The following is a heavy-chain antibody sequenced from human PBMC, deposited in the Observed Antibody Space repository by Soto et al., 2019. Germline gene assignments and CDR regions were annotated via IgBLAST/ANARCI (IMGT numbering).Heavy chain of an antibody. CDR2: ISGSGGST. V-gene: IGHV3-23*01. CDR1: GFTFSSYA. CDR3: AKTKAVAGSAWDYYYYGMDV. D-gene: IGHD6-19*01. Sequence: GGSLRLSCAASGFTFSSYAMSWVRQAPGKGLEWVSAISGSGGSTYYADSVKGRVTISRDNSKNTLYLQMNSLRAEDTAVYYCAKTKAVAGSAWDYYYYGMDVWGQGTTVTVSS. J-gene: IGHJ6*02.